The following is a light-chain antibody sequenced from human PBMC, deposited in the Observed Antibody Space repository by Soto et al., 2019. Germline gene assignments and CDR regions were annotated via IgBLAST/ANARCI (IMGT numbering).Light chain of an antibody. CDR1: QSVSSY. CDR3: QQRSNWPPMYT. CDR2: DAS. J-gene: IGKJ2*01. V-gene: IGKV3-11*01. Sequence: EIVLTQSPATLSLSPGERATLSCRASQSVSSYLAWYQQKPGQAPRLLIYDASNRATGIPARFSVSGSGTDFTLTISSLEPEDFEVYYCQQRSNWPPMYTFGQGTKLEIK.